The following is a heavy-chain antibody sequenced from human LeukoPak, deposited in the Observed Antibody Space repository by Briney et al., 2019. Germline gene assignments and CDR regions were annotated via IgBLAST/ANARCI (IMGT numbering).Heavy chain of an antibody. CDR3: ARDIAARQGIDY. D-gene: IGHD6-6*01. CDR2: INPNSGGT. J-gene: IGHJ4*02. V-gene: IGHV1-2*02. CDR1: GYTLTGYY. Sequence: ASVKVSCKASGYTLTGYYMHWVRQAPGQGLEWMGWINPNSGGTNYAQKFQGRVTMTRDTSISTAYMELSRLRSDDTAVYYCARDIAARQGIDYWGQGTLVTVSS.